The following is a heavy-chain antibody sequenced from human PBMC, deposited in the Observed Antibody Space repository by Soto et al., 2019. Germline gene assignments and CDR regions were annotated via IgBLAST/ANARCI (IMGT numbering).Heavy chain of an antibody. CDR2: IIPIFGTA. V-gene: IGHV1-69*13. Sequence: SVKVSCKASGGTFSSYAISWVRQAPGQGLEWMGGIIPIFGTANYAQKFQGRVTITADESTSTAYMELSSLRSEDTAVYYCASHRPARRYCSSTSCYLRWFDPWGQGTLVTVSS. J-gene: IGHJ5*02. CDR1: GGTFSSYA. D-gene: IGHD2-2*01. CDR3: ASHRPARRYCSSTSCYLRWFDP.